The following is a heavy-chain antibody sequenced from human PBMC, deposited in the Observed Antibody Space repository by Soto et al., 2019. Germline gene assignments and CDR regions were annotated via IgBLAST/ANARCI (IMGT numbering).Heavy chain of an antibody. V-gene: IGHV3-48*02. CDR3: ARGRVVVAAIAVTGYGMDV. Sequence: GGSLRLSCAASGFTFSSYSMNWVRQAPGKGLEWVSYISSSSSTIYYADSGKGRFTISRDNAKNSLYLQMNSLRDEDTAVYYCARGRVVVAAIAVTGYGMDVWGQGTTVTVSS. CDR1: GFTFSSYS. J-gene: IGHJ6*02. CDR2: ISSSSSTI. D-gene: IGHD2-15*01.